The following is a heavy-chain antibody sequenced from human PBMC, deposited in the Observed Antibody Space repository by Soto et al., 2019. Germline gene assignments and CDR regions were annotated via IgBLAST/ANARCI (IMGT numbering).Heavy chain of an antibody. CDR1: GGTFSSYT. V-gene: IGHV1-69*08. J-gene: IGHJ3*02. CDR3: AREATYSRGWSMGGI. CDR2: IIPILGIA. Sequence: QVQLVQSGAEVKKPGSSVKVSCKASGGTFSSYTISWVRQAPGQGLEWMGRIIPILGIANYAQKFQGRVTITADKSTSTAYMELSSLRSEDTAVYYCAREATYSRGWSMGGIWGQGTMVTVSS. D-gene: IGHD6-19*01.